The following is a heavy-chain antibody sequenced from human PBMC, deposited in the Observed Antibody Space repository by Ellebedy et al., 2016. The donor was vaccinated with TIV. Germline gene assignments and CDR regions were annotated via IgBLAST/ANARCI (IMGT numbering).Heavy chain of an antibody. Sequence: GESLKISXAASGFGFWGYAMSWVRQAPGKGLEWVANIKKDGREKNYVDSVRGRFTISRDNAKNSLYLQMSSLRAEDTAVYYCARDGSIAVDGTSDYWGQGTLVTVSS. J-gene: IGHJ4*02. CDR3: ARDGSIAVDGTSDY. CDR1: GFGFWGYA. V-gene: IGHV3-7*01. CDR2: IKKDGREK. D-gene: IGHD6-19*01.